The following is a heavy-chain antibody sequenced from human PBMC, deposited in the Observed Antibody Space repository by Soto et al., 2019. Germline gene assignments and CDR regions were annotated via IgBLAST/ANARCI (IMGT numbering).Heavy chain of an antibody. J-gene: IGHJ4*02. CDR2: ISGSGGST. V-gene: IGHV3-23*01. CDR3: AKDRWELLRFDDY. Sequence: EVQLLESGGGLVQPGGSLRLSCAASGFTFSSYAMSWVRQAPGKGLEWVSAISGSGGSTYYADPVKGRFTISRDNSKNTLNLQMNSLRAEDTAVYYCAKDRWELLRFDDYWGQGTLVTVSS. D-gene: IGHD1-26*01. CDR1: GFTFSSYA.